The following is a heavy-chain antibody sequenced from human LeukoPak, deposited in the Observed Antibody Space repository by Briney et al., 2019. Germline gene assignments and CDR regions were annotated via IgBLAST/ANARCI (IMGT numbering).Heavy chain of an antibody. J-gene: IGHJ5*02. D-gene: IGHD1-26*01. CDR2: IYYSGST. CDR3: ARGRKGATTLNWFDP. CDR1: GGSISSYY. Sequence: PSETLSLTCTVSGGSISSYYWSWIRQPPGKGLEWIGYIYYSGSTNYNPSLKSRVTISVDTSKNQFSLKLSSVTAADTAVYYCARGRKGATTLNWFDPWGQGTLVTVSS. V-gene: IGHV4-59*12.